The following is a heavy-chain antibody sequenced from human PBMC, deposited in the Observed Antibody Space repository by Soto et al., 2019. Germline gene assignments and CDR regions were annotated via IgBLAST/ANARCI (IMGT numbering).Heavy chain of an antibody. D-gene: IGHD3-9*01. CDR3: ARDWLRRDDILTPSWNFNL. CDR1: GFSFSNSA. J-gene: IGHJ2*01. V-gene: IGHV3-30*03. CDR2: ISSDGSKI. Sequence: QLVQSGGGVVQPGGSLRLSCEASGFSFSNSAMHWVRQAPGKGLEWVAVISSDGSKIYYGDSVKGRLTISRDNSKNTLYLQMNSLRPEDTAVYYCARDWLRRDDILTPSWNFNLWGQGTLVTAS.